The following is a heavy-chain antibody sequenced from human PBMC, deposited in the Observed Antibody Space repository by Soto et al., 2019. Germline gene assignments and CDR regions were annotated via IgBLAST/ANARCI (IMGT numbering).Heavy chain of an antibody. D-gene: IGHD2-15*01. V-gene: IGHV3-49*03. Sequence: PPGGSLRLSCTASGFTFGDYAMSWFRQAPGKGLEWVGFIRSKAYGGTTEYAASVKGRFTISRDDSKSIAYLQMNSLKTEDTAVYYCTVSSGGSCYFPTRIYYYGMDVWGQGTTVTVSS. CDR3: TVSSGGSCYFPTRIYYYGMDV. J-gene: IGHJ6*02. CDR2: IRSKAYGGTT. CDR1: GFTFGDYA.